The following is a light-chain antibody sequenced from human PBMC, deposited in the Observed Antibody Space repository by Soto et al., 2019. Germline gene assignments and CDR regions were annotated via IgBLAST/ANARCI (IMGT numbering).Light chain of an antibody. CDR3: ESYDSSLSGSV. CDR1: SSNIGAGYD. Sequence: QSVLTQPPSVSGAPGQRVTISCTGSSSNIGAGYDVHWYQQLPETAPKLLIYGNNNRPSGVPDRFSGSKSGTSASLAITGLQADDEADYYCESYDSSLSGSVFGGGTKVTVL. CDR2: GNN. J-gene: IGLJ2*01. V-gene: IGLV1-40*01.